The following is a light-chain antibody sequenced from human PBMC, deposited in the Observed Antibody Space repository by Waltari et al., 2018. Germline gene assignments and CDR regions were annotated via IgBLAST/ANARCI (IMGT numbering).Light chain of an antibody. J-gene: IGLJ2*01. Sequence: YELTHPPSVSVSPGQTASTTCSGANLGDKYACWYQQKPGQSPVLVIYQDSKRPSGIPERFSGSNSGNTATLTISGTQAMDEADYYCQAWDSSTVVFGGGTKLTVL. CDR3: QAWDSSTVV. CDR1: NLGDKY. V-gene: IGLV3-1*01. CDR2: QDS.